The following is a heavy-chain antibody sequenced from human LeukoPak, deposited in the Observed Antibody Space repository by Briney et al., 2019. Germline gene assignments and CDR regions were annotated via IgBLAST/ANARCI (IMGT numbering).Heavy chain of an antibody. CDR2: MNPKSGNT. CDR3: TKASLAFGTKYFDP. Sequence: ASVKVSCKASGFPFSNYDINWVRQAPGQGLEWMGWMNPKSGNTGYGQKFQGRVTMTRVTSITTAYMELRSLRSDDTAVYYCTKASLAFGTKYFDPWGQGTLVTVSS. J-gene: IGHJ5*02. D-gene: IGHD3-10*01. V-gene: IGHV1-8*01. CDR1: GFPFSNYD.